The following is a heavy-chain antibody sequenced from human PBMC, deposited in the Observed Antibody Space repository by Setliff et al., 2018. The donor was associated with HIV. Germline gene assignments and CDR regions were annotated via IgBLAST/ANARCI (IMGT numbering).Heavy chain of an antibody. CDR1: GFTFSTYA. CDR3: VRYDTKTGWFDP. CDR2: IRYDGSKK. Sequence: GGSLRLSCTASGFTFSTYAMQWVRQAPGKGLEWVSFIRYDGSKKYYAASVEGRFTISRDNSRNTLWLQMNSLRTEDTAVYYCVRYDTKTGWFDPWGQGTLVTVSS. J-gene: IGHJ5*02. V-gene: IGHV3-30*02. D-gene: IGHD3-9*01.